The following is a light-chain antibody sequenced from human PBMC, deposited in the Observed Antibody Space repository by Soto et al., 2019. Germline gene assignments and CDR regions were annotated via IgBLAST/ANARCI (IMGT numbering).Light chain of an antibody. CDR1: SSDVGGYNY. J-gene: IGLJ1*01. V-gene: IGLV2-14*01. CDR3: SSYTSSSTLEV. CDR2: DVT. Sequence: QSALTQPASVSGSPGQSITISCTGTSSDVGGYNYVSWYQQHPGKAPKLIIYDVTNRPSGVSNRFSGSKSGNTASLTISGLQAEDEADYYCSSYTSSSTLEVFGTGTSSPS.